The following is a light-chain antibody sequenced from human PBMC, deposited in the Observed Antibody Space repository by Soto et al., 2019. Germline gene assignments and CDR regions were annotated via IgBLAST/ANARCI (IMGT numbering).Light chain of an antibody. CDR2: AAS. CDR1: QDISNY. CDR3: QNYQNYGSVPIT. V-gene: IGKV1-27*01. Sequence: DIQMTQSPSSLSASVGDRVTITCRASQDISNYLAWYQQKPGKVPSLLIYAASALQSGVPSRFSGSGSGTDFTLTISSLQPEDVATYYCQNYQNYGSVPITFGHGTRLEIK. J-gene: IGKJ5*01.